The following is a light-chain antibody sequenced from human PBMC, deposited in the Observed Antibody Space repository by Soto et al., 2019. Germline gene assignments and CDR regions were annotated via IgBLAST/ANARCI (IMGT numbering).Light chain of an antibody. J-gene: IGLJ1*01. CDR3: SSFAGGNNFPYV. Sequence: QSALTQPPSASGSPGQSVTISCTGTSNDIGGYNYVSWYQQHPGKAPKLMIYAVNKRPSGVPDRFSGSKSGNTASLTVSGLQAEDEADYHCSSFAGGNNFPYVFGIGTKVTVL. V-gene: IGLV2-8*01. CDR2: AVN. CDR1: SNDIGGYNY.